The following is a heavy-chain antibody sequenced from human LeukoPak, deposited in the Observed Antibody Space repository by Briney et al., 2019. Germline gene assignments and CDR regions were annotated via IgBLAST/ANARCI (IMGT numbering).Heavy chain of an antibody. J-gene: IGHJ4*02. CDR3: ARGRYDFWSGYRPFDY. Sequence: SETLSLTCAVYGGSLSGYYWSWIRQPPGKGLEWIGEINHSGSTNYNPSLKSRVTISVDTSKNQFSLKLSSVTAADTAVYYCARGRYDFWSGYRPFDYWGQGTLVTVSS. CDR1: GGSLSGYY. V-gene: IGHV4-34*01. CDR2: INHSGST. D-gene: IGHD3-3*01.